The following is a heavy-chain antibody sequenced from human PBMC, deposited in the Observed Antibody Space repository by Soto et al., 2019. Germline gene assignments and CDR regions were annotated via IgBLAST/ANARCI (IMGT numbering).Heavy chain of an antibody. CDR2: ISGSGGNT. CDR1: GFTFSSYV. CDR3: AKAEDNYDVLTGYYLGNYYFDY. D-gene: IGHD3-9*01. J-gene: IGHJ4*02. V-gene: IGHV3-23*01. Sequence: GGSLRLSCAASGFTFSSYVMSWFRQSPGEGLEWVSVISGSGGNTFYADSVKGRFTVSRDNSKNTLYLQMDSLRAEDTAIYYCAKAEDNYDVLTGYYLGNYYFDYWGQGTLVTVS.